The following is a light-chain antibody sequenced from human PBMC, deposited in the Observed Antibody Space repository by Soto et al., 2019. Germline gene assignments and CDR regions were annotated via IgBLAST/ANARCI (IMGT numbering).Light chain of an antibody. V-gene: IGKV3-15*01. CDR1: QSVSNN. J-gene: IGKJ5*01. CDR2: GAS. CDR3: QQYKNWPPIT. Sequence: ETVMTQSPSTLSVSPGERATLSCRASQSVSNNLAWYQQKPGQAPRLLIYGASTRATGVPARFIGSGSGTEFTLTISSLQSEDFAVYYCQQYKNWPPITFGQGTRLEIK.